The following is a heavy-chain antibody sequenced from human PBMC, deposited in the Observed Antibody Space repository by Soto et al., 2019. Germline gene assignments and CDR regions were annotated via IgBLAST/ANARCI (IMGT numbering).Heavy chain of an antibody. CDR2: TYYRSKWYN. CDR3: ARGVAAGSSWFDY. J-gene: IGHJ4*02. CDR1: GDSVSSNSAA. D-gene: IGHD6-13*01. Sequence: SQTLSLTCAISGDSVSSNSAAWNWIRQSPSRGLEWLGRTYYRSKWYNDYAVSVKSRITINPDTSKNQFSLQLNSVTPEDSALDYCARGVAAGSSWFDYWGQGTLVTVSS. V-gene: IGHV6-1*01.